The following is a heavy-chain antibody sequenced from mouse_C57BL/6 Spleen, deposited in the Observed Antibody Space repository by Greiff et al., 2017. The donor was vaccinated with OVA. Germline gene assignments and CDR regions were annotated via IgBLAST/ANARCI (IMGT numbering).Heavy chain of an antibody. Sequence: EVKLMESGAELVKPGASVKLSCTASGFNIKDYYMHWVKQRTEQGLEWIGRIDPEDGETKYAPKFQGKATITADTSSNTAYLQLSSLTSEDTAVYYCARVSRLIYDGYPFDYWGQGTTLTVSS. CDR2: IDPEDGET. D-gene: IGHD2-3*01. CDR3: ARVSRLIYDGYPFDY. V-gene: IGHV14-2*01. J-gene: IGHJ2*01. CDR1: GFNIKDYY.